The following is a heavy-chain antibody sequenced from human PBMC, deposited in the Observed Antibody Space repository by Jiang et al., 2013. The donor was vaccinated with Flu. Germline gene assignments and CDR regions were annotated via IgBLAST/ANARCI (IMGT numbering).Heavy chain of an antibody. CDR3: ARRQLRPDGYNHFDY. CDR2: IIPIFGTA. D-gene: IGHD5-24*01. CDR1: FSSYA. V-gene: IGHV1-69*01. J-gene: IGHJ4*02. Sequence: FSSYAISWVRQAPGQGLEWMGGIIPIFGTANYAQKFQGRVTITADESTSTAYMELSSLRSEDTAVYYCARRQLRPDGYNHFDYWGQGTLVTVSS.